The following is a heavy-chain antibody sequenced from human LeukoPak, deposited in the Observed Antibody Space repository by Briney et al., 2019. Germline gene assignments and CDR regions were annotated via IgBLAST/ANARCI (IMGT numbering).Heavy chain of an antibody. CDR1: GFTFDDYA. CDR2: ISWNSGSI. D-gene: IGHD3-22*01. V-gene: IGHV3-9*01. J-gene: IGHJ4*02. Sequence: GGSLRLSCEASGFTFDDYAMHWVRQAPGKGPEWVSGISWNSGSIGYAGSVKGRFTISRDSAKNSLYLQMNSLRAEDTALYYCVKDYDSSGYYPSYWGQGTLVTVSS. CDR3: VKDYDSSGYYPSY.